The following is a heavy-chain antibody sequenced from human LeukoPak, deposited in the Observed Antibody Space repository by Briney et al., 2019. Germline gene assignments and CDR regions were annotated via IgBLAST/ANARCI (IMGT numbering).Heavy chain of an antibody. D-gene: IGHD3/OR15-3a*01. V-gene: IGHV4-4*07. CDR2: IYTSGNT. Sequence: SETLSLTCTVSGGSISSYYWSWIRQPAGKGLEWIGRIYTSGNTYYNASLKSQVSISIDTSKSQFSLRLTSVTAADTAVYYCARQTGSGLFILPGGQGTLVTVSS. CDR3: ARQTGSGLFILP. CDR1: GGSISSYY. J-gene: IGHJ4*02.